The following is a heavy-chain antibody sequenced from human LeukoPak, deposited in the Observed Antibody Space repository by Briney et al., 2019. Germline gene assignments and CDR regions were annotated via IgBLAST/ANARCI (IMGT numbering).Heavy chain of an antibody. D-gene: IGHD2-2*01. V-gene: IGHV4-39*01. CDR1: GGSISSSSYY. CDR2: IYYSGST. J-gene: IGHJ6*03. Sequence: PSETLSLTCTVSGGSISSSSYYWGWIRQPPGKGLEWIGSIYYSGSTYYNPSLKSRVTISVDTSKNQFSLKLSSVTAADTAVYYCARQSSYLKGYYYMDVWGKGTTVTVSS. CDR3: ARQSSYLKGYYYMDV.